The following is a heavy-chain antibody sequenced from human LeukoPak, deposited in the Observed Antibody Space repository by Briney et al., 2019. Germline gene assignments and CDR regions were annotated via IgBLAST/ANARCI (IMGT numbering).Heavy chain of an antibody. CDR1: GFTFSSYA. D-gene: IGHD6-6*01. CDR2: ISGSGGST. V-gene: IGHV3-23*01. J-gene: IGHJ5*02. CDR3: AKDWGIAARPGNWFDP. Sequence: GGSLRFSCAASGFTFSSYAMSWVRQAPGKGLEWVSAISGSGGSTYYADSVKGRFTISRDNSKNTLYLQMNSLRAEDTAVYYCAKDWGIAARPGNWFDPWGQGTLVTVSS.